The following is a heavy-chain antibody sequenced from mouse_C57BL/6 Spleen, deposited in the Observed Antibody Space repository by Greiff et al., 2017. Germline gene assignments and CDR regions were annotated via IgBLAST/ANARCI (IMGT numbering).Heavy chain of an antibody. CDR3: ATHYDYDEGGSAMDD. Sequence: VQLQQSGPELVKPGASVKISCKASGYSFTGYYMNWVKQSPEKSLEWIGEINPSTGGTTYNQKFKAKATLTVDTSSSTAYMQLKSLTSEDSAVYYCATHYDYDEGGSAMDDWGQGTSVTVSS. D-gene: IGHD2-4*01. CDR2: INPSTGGT. V-gene: IGHV1-42*01. CDR1: GYSFTGYY. J-gene: IGHJ4*01.